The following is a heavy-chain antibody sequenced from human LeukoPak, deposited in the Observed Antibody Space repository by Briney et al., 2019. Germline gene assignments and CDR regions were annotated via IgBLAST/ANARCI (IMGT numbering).Heavy chain of an antibody. J-gene: IGHJ3*02. V-gene: IGHV1-46*01. CDR2: INPDGGNT. D-gene: IGHD5-24*01. CDR1: GYTFTSYY. Sequence: ASVKVSCKASGYTFTSYYMHWVRQASGQGLEWMGLINPDGGNTNYAQNFQGRVTLTRDTSTSTVYMELSSLRSEDTAIYYCARIRDGYNDAYDIWGQGTVVTVPS. CDR3: ARIRDGYNDAYDI.